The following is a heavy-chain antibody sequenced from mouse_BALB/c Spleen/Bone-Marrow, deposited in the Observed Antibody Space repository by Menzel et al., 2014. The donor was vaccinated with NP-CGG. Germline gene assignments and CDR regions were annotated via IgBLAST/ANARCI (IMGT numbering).Heavy chain of an antibody. Sequence: VQGVESGAELVKPGASVKLSCKASGYTFTTYYIHWVKQRPGQGLEWIGWIYPRNVNTNYNEKFRGKATLTADKSSSTAYMQLSSLTSEDSAVYFCARWLLPYYAMDYWGQGTSVTVSS. CDR3: ARWLLPYYAMDY. CDR1: GYTFTTYY. V-gene: IGHV1S56*01. CDR2: IYPRNVNT. D-gene: IGHD2-3*01. J-gene: IGHJ4*01.